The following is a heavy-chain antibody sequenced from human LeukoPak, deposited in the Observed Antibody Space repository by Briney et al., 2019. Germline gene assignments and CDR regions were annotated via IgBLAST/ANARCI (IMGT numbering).Heavy chain of an antibody. D-gene: IGHD4-17*01. Sequence: GGSLRLSCAASGFTFSSYAMSWVRQAPGKGLEWVSSISNSGGRTFYTDSVKGRFTISRDNSKITLYLQMNSLRAEDTAVYYCARDSHYDYGDYIFDYWGQGTLVTVSS. CDR3: ARDSHYDYGDYIFDY. V-gene: IGHV3-23*01. CDR1: GFTFSSYA. J-gene: IGHJ4*02. CDR2: ISNSGGRT.